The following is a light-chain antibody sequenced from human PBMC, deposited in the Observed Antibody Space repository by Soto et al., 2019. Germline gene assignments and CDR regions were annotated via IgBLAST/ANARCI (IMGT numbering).Light chain of an antibody. CDR1: QSISSY. V-gene: IGKV1-39*01. CDR2: AAS. J-gene: IGKJ1*01. CDR3: QQSYRTPRT. Sequence: DIQMTQSPSSLSASVGDRVTITCRASQSISSYLNWYQQKPAKAPKLLIYAASRLQSGVPSRFSGSGSGTDFTLNISSLQPEDLATYYCQQSYRTPRTFGQGTKVDIK.